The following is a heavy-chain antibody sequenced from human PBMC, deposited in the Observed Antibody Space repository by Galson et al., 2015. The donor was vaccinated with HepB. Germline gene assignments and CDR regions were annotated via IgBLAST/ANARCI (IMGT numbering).Heavy chain of an antibody. Sequence: SVKVSCKASGYTFTGYYMHWVRQTPGQGLEWMGWINPNSGGTNYAQKFQGRVTMTRDTSISTAYMELSRLRSDDTAVYYCARVPYYDFWSGYDYRGQGTLVTVSS. D-gene: IGHD3-3*01. V-gene: IGHV1-2*02. CDR3: ARVPYYDFWSGYDY. J-gene: IGHJ4*02. CDR1: GYTFTGYY. CDR2: INPNSGGT.